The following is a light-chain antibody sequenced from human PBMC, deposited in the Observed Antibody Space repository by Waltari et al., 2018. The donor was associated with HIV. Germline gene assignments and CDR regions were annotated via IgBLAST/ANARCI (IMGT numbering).Light chain of an antibody. CDR1: NIGSKS. CDR2: DNN. V-gene: IGLV3-21*04. Sequence: SYVLTQSPSVSVAPGKTATITCGGNNIGSKSVHWYQQKPGQAPVLVIYDNNDRPSGIPERFSGSNSGNTATLTISRVEAGDEADYYCQVWDSSTDHPVFGGGTKLTVL. J-gene: IGLJ2*01. CDR3: QVWDSSTDHPV.